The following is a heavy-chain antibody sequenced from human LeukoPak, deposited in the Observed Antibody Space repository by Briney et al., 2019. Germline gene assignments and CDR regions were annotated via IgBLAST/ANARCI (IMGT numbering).Heavy chain of an antibody. V-gene: IGHV3-7*01. CDR3: ARDSSGWYYFDY. CDR1: GFTFSSYW. J-gene: IGHJ4*02. Sequence: TGGSLRLSCAASGFTFSSYWMSWVRQAPGKGPEWVANIKQDGSEKYYVDSVKGRFTISRDNARNSLYLQMNSLRAEDTAVYYCARDSSGWYYFDYWGQGTLVTVSS. D-gene: IGHD6-19*01. CDR2: IKQDGSEK.